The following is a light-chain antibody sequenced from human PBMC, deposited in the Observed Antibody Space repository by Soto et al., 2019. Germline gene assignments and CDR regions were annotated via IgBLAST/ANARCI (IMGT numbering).Light chain of an antibody. J-gene: IGKJ1*01. CDR2: DAS. Sequence: DIQMTQSPSTLSASVGDRVTITCRASQSISSWLAWYQQKPGKAPKLLIYDASSLESGVPSRFSGSGSGTDFTLTISSLQPEDFATYYCQQYNSYSWTFGRWTKVEIK. V-gene: IGKV1-5*01. CDR1: QSISSW. CDR3: QQYNSYSWT.